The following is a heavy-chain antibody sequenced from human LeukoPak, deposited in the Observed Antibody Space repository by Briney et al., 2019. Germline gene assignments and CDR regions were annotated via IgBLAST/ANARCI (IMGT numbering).Heavy chain of an antibody. J-gene: IGHJ5*02. D-gene: IGHD3-10*01. CDR2: IKQDGSEK. V-gene: IGHV3-7*01. Sequence: GGSLRLSCAASGFTFSSYWMSWVRQAPGKGLEGVANIKQDGSEKYYVDSVKGRFTISRDNAKNSLYLQMNSLRAEDTAVYYCARAGYYYGSGGGFDPWGQGTLVTVSS. CDR3: ARAGYYYGSGGGFDP. CDR1: GFTFSSYW.